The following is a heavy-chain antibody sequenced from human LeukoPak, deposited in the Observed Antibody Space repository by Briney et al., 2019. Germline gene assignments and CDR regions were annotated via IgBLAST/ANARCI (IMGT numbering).Heavy chain of an antibody. V-gene: IGHV3-30-3*01. CDR2: ISYDGSNK. Sequence: GGSLRLSCAASGFTFSSYWMNWARQAPGKGLEWVAVISYDGSNKYYADSVKGRFTISRDNSKNTLYLQMNSLRAEDTAVYYCAREGCGGDCYDYWGQGTLVTVSS. D-gene: IGHD2-21*02. CDR1: GFTFSSYW. J-gene: IGHJ4*02. CDR3: AREGCGGDCYDY.